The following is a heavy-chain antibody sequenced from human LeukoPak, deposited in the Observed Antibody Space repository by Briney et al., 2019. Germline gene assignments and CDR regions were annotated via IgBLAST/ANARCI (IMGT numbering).Heavy chain of an antibody. D-gene: IGHD3-10*01. J-gene: IGHJ4*02. CDR2: IYYSGST. Sequence: SQTLSLTCTVSGGSISSGGYYWSWIRQHPGKGLEWIGYIYYSGSTYYNPSLKSRVTISVDTSKNQFSLKLSSVAAADTAVYYCARARLDGSGSYYSRLFDYWGQGTLVTVSS. CDR1: GGSISSGGYY. CDR3: ARARLDGSGSYYSRLFDY. V-gene: IGHV4-31*03.